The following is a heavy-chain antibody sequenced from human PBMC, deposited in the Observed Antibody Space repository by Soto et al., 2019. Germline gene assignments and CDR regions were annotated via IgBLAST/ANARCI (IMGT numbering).Heavy chain of an antibody. J-gene: IGHJ4*02. D-gene: IGHD6-19*01. CDR3: AKGGRQWPVTSDFNY. CDR2: VSHDGRNT. CDR1: GFTFSDYA. V-gene: IGHV3-30*18. Sequence: VQLVESGGGVVQPGRSLRLSCAASGFTFSDYAMHWVRQAPGKGLEWVAVVSHDGRNTHYADSVKGRFTISRDRSKYTVSLEMTSLRAQDTAVYYCAKGGRQWPVTSDFNYWGQGALVTVSS.